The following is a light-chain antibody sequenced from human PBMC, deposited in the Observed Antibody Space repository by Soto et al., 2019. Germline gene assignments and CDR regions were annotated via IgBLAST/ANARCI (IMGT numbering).Light chain of an antibody. V-gene: IGLV3-21*04. J-gene: IGLJ2*01. CDR2: YDT. CDR1: NLGSKS. CDR3: QVWDSSSDHSV. Sequence: SYVLTQPPSVSVAPGKTAMITCGGNNLGSKSVHWYQQKSGQAPVLVIYYDTVRPSGIPERFSGSNYANTATATLTISRVEAGDEADYYCQVWDSSSDHSVFGGGTELAVL.